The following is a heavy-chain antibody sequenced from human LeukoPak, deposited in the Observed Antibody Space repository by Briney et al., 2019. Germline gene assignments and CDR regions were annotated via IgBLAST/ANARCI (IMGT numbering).Heavy chain of an antibody. CDR2: MNPNSGNT. D-gene: IGHD4-11*01. Sequence: ASVKVSCKASGYTFTSYDINWVRQATGQGLEWMGWMNPNSGNTGYAQKFQGRVTMTRNTSISTAYMELSSLRSEDTAVYYCARVQDSNYVDWFDPWGQGTLVTVSS. CDR3: ARVQDSNYVDWFDP. V-gene: IGHV1-8*01. J-gene: IGHJ5*02. CDR1: GYTFTSYD.